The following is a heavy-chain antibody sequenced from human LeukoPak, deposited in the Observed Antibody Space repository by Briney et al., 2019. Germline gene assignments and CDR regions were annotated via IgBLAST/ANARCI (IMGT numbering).Heavy chain of an antibody. J-gene: IGHJ5*02. CDR1: GGSISSYY. Sequence: SETLSLTCTVSGGSISSYYWSWIRQPPGKGLERIGYIYYSGSTNYNPSLKSRVTISVDTSKNQFSLKLSSVTAADTAVYYCARRRSHAGYCSGGSCNNLYNWFDPWGQGTLVTVSS. V-gene: IGHV4-59*12. CDR3: ARRRSHAGYCSGGSCNNLYNWFDP. CDR2: IYYSGST. D-gene: IGHD2-15*01.